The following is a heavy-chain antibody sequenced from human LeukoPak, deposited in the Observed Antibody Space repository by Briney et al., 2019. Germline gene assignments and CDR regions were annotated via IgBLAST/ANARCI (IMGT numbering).Heavy chain of an antibody. D-gene: IGHD5-18*01. V-gene: IGHV3-30*18. CDR1: GFTFSSYG. J-gene: IGHJ5*02. CDR3: AKDLLGYSYGSSWFDP. CDR2: ISYDGSNK. Sequence: GRSLRLSCAASGFTFSSYGMHWVRQAPGKGLEGVAVISYDGSNKYYADSVKGRFTISRDNSKNTLYLQMNSLRAEDTAVYYCAKDLLGYSYGSSWFDPWGQGTLVTVSS.